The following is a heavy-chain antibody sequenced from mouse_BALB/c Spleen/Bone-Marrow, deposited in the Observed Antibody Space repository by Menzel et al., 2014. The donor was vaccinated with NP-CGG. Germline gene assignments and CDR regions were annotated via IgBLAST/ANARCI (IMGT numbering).Heavy chain of an antibody. V-gene: IGHV2-6-7*01. CDR2: IWGDGGT. D-gene: IGHD2-4*01. CDR3: ARDSFLITRALDY. CDR1: GFSLTGYG. Sequence: VQVVESGPGLVAPSQSLSITCTVSGFSLTGYGVSWVRQPPGKGLEWLGMIWGDGGTDYNSALKSRLSITKDNSKSQVFLKMSSLQTDDTARYYCARDSFLITRALDYWGQGTSVTVSS. J-gene: IGHJ4*01.